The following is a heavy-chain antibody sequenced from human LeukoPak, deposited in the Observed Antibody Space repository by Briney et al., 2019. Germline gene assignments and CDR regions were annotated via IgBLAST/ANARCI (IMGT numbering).Heavy chain of an antibody. V-gene: IGHV3-53*01. Sequence: GGSLRLSCAASGFTVSSNYMSWVRQAPGKGLEWDSVIYSGGSTYYADSVKGRFTISRDNSKNTLYLQMSSLRAEDTAVYYCARVHRLNYYDSSGYYFSWYFDLWGRGTLVTVSS. CDR2: IYSGGST. CDR3: ARVHRLNYYDSSGYYFSWYFDL. J-gene: IGHJ2*01. CDR1: GFTVSSNY. D-gene: IGHD3-22*01.